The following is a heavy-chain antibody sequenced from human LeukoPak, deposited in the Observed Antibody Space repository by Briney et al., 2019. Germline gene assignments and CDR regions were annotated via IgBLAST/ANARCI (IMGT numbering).Heavy chain of an antibody. D-gene: IGHD3-22*01. J-gene: IGHJ4*02. CDR2: IYSGGST. CDR3: ARGGRYYYDSSGYSYFDY. CDR1: GFTVSSNY. Sequence: PGGSLRLSCAASGFTVSSNYMSWVRQAPGKGLEWVSVIYSGGSTYYADSVKGRFTISRDNSKNTLYLQMNSLRAEDTAVYYCARGGRYYYDSSGYSYFDYWGQGTLVTVSS. V-gene: IGHV3-66*01.